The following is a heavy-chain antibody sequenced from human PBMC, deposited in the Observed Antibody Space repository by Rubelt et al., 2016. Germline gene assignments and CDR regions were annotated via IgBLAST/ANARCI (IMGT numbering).Heavy chain of an antibody. CDR2: INHSAST. V-gene: IGHV4-34*01. Sequence: QVQLQQWGAGLLKPSETLSLTCAVFGGPFRGYYWSWIRQPPGKGLEWIGEINHSASTNYNPSLKSRVTISVDTAKNQFSRKLNAVTARDTALFYWARESGSTQRNGMDVWGQGTKVTVSS. CDR1: GGPFRGYY. CDR3: ARESGSTQRNGMDV. D-gene: IGHD1-26*01. J-gene: IGHJ6*02.